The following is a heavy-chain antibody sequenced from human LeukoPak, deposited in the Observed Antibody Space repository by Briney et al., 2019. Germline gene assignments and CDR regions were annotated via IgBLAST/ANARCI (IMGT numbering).Heavy chain of an antibody. J-gene: IGHJ4*02. V-gene: IGHV3-21*01. D-gene: IGHD3-22*01. CDR3: ARDDGGYTLFDY. CDR1: GFTFSSYS. CDR2: ISSSSSYI. Sequence: GGSLRLSCAASGFTFSSYSMNWVRQAPGKGLEWVSSISSSSSYIYYADSVKGRFTISRDNAKNSLYLQMNSLRAEDTAVYYCARDDGGYTLFDYWGQGTLVTVSS.